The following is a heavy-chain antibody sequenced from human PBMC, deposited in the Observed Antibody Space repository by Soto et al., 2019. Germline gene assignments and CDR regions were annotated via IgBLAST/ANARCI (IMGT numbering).Heavy chain of an antibody. CDR3: ARQIYDSDTGPNFQYYFDS. CDR2: IDPSDSQT. CDR1: GYSFAGYW. Sequence: GESLKISCKGSGYSFAGYWTTWVRQKPGKGLEWMGRIDPSDSQTYYSPSFRGHVTISATKSITTVFLQWSSLRASDTAMYYCARQIYDSDTGPNFQYYFDSWGQGAPVTVSS. J-gene: IGHJ4*02. D-gene: IGHD3-22*01. V-gene: IGHV5-10-1*01.